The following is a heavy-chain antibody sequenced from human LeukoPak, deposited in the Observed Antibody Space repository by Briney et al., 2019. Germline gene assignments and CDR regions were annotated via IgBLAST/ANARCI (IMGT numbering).Heavy chain of an antibody. J-gene: IGHJ4*02. CDR2: ISSGSSYI. Sequence: GGSLRLSCAASGLTVTSKYMAWVRQAPGEGLEWVSSISSGSSYIYYADSVKGRFTISRDNAKNSLYLQMNSLRAEDTAVYYCAGNYYDSSAYLLYYWGQGTLVTVSS. CDR3: AGNYYDSSAYLLYY. D-gene: IGHD3-22*01. CDR1: GLTVTSKY. V-gene: IGHV3-21*01.